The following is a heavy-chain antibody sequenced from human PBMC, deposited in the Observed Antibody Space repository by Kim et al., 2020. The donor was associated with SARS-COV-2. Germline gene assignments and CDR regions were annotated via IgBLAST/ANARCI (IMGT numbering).Heavy chain of an antibody. Sequence: NYGQKFQGRGTMTRDTSISTAYMELSRLRSDDTAVYYCARQGPDTAPDYWGQGTLVTVSS. J-gene: IGHJ4*02. CDR3: ARQGPDTAPDY. D-gene: IGHD5-18*01. V-gene: IGHV1-2*02.